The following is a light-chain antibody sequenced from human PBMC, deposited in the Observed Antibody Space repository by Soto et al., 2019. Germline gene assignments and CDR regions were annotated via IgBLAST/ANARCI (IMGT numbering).Light chain of an antibody. CDR3: QSYDSSLSGSV. CDR1: SSNIGAGYD. V-gene: IGLV1-40*01. J-gene: IGLJ3*02. Sequence: QSVLTQPPSVSGAPGQRVTISCTGSSSNIGAGYDVHWYQQLPGTAPKLLIYGNSNRPSGVPDRFSGSKSGTSASLAITGLQGEEEAEYYCQSYDSSLSGSVFGGGTKLTVL. CDR2: GNS.